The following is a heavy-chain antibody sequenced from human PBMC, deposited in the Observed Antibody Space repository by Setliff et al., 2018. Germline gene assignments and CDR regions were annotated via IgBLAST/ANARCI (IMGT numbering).Heavy chain of an antibody. J-gene: IGHJ3*02. CDR3: VRDGAGNYDAFDN. V-gene: IGHV3-7*01. CDR1: GFTFSGYY. Sequence: PGGSLRLPCAASGFTFSGYYMQWVRQAPGKGLEWVADIKQDGSTKYYLDSVRCRFTISRDNAKRSLYLQMNGLRADDTGVYYCVRDGAGNYDAFDNWSQGTLVTVS. D-gene: IGHD3-9*01. CDR2: IKQDGSTK.